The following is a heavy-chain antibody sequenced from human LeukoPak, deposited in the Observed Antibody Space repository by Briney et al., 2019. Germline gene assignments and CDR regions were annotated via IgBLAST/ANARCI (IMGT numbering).Heavy chain of an antibody. Sequence: SETLSLTCTVSGGSISSYYWSWIRQPAGKGLEWIGRIYTSGSTNYNPSLKSRVTMSVDTSKNQFSLKLSSVTAADTAVYYCAGDSYGSGSYLGLGYYYGMDVWGQGTTVTVSS. D-gene: IGHD3-10*01. CDR3: AGDSYGSGSYLGLGYYYGMDV. CDR1: GGSISSYY. CDR2: IYTSGST. J-gene: IGHJ6*02. V-gene: IGHV4-4*07.